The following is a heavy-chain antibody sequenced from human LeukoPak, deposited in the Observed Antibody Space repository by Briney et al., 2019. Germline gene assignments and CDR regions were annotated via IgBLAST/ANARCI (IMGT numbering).Heavy chain of an antibody. CDR3: ASQADSAYGDYN. D-gene: IGHD4-17*01. V-gene: IGHV3-74*01. J-gene: IGHJ4*02. CDR2: IKGDESYT. Sequence: GGSLRLSCAASGLNNFSTYWMTWARQAPGKGLVWVARIKGDESYTFYADSVKGRFTISSDNAKNTLYLQMNSLRAEDTAVYYCASQADSAYGDYNWGQGTLVTVSS. CDR1: GLNNFSTYW.